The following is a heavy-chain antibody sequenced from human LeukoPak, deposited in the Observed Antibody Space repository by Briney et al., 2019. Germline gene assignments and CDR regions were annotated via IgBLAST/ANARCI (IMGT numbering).Heavy chain of an antibody. D-gene: IGHD6-13*01. CDR1: GFTFDDYA. J-gene: IGHJ4*02. CDR2: ISWNSGSI. V-gene: IGHV3-9*03. Sequence: GGSLRLSCAASGFTFDDYAMHWVRQAPGKGLEWVSGISWNSGSIGYADSVKVRFTISRDNAKNSLYLQMNSLRAEDMALYYCAKDAAGTTRGYYFDYWGQGTLVTVSS. CDR3: AKDAAGTTRGYYFDY.